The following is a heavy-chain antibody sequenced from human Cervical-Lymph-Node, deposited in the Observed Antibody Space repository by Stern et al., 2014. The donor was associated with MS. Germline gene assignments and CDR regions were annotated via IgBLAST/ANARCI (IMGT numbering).Heavy chain of an antibody. CDR2: IKVVNGKT. V-gene: IGHV1-3*01. CDR1: GYSFSKYA. Sequence: QVQLVQSGAELKKPGASVKVSCKGSGYSFSKYAMHWVRQAHGHSLEWMGWIKVVNGKTIYSQKFKGRVTLTRDKSASTAYMELIRLTSEDTAVYSCARDGDTSFSYYYYGMDVWGQGTTVTVAS. CDR3: ARDGDTSFSYYYYGMDV. D-gene: IGHD2-21*01. J-gene: IGHJ6*02.